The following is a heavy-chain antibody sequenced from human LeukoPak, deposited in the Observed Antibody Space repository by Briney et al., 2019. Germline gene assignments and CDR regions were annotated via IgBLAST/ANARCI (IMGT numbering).Heavy chain of an antibody. V-gene: IGHV4-59*01. Sequence: SETLSLTCTVSGGSITSYYWSWIRQPPGKGLEWIGYIYYSGITNYNPSLKSQVTISVDTSKKQFSLKLSSVAAADTAVYYCARGGGNYDSLTGLFDYWGQGTPVTVSS. D-gene: IGHD3-9*01. J-gene: IGHJ4*02. CDR3: ARGGGNYDSLTGLFDY. CDR2: IYYSGIT. CDR1: GGSITSYY.